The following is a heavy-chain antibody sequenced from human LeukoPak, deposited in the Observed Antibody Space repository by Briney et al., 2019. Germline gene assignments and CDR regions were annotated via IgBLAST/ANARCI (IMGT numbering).Heavy chain of an antibody. CDR1: GGSISGYY. CDR3: ARWTTAHYAFDI. V-gene: IGHV4-59*01. CDR2: IYYSGST. D-gene: IGHD1-1*01. Sequence: SETLSLTCTVSGGSISGYYWNWLRQPPGKGLEWIGYIYYSGSTNYNPSLKSRVTISVDTSKNQFSLKLSSVTAAADTAVYYCARWTTAHYAFDIWGQGTMVTVSS. J-gene: IGHJ3*02.